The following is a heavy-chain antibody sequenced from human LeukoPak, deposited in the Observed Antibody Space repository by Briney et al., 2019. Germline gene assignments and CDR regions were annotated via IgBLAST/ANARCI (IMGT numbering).Heavy chain of an antibody. CDR3: ARDPLTYSSGWGLYYFDY. CDR2: IIPILGIA. Sequence: ASVKVSCKASGGTFSSYVISWVRHAPGQGLEWMGRIIPILGIANYAQKFQGRVTITADKSTSTAYMELSSLRSEDTAVYYCARDPLTYSSGWGLYYFDYWGQGTLVTVSS. D-gene: IGHD6-19*01. CDR1: GGTFSSYV. V-gene: IGHV1-69*04. J-gene: IGHJ4*02.